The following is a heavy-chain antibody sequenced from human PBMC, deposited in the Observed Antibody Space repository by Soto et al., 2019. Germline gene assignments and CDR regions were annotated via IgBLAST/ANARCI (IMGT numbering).Heavy chain of an antibody. V-gene: IGHV3-53*01. D-gene: IGHD2-21*01. CDR1: VFSVSAYY. Sequence: VGSLRLSCAASVFSVSAYYMTWVRHSPGKCLEWLSNIYRGGTIYYSDSVKGRFTISRDDSRNTLYLHMTNLRAEDTAVYHCARGYCGGTSCIELPQHNGMEGLGPRTTGSLSS. J-gene: IGHJ6*01. CDR3: ARGYCGGTSCIELPQHNGMEG. CDR2: IYRGGTI.